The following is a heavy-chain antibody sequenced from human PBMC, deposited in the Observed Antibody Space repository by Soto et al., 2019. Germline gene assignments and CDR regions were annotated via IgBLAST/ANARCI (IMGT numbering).Heavy chain of an antibody. Sequence: QITLKESGPTLVNPTQTLTLTCIFSGFSLSTSEVGVAWIRQSPGKALEWLALMYWDGDKRYSPFLKSRLTITKDTSKSQVVLTMTNMDPVDTGTYYCAHTGGRGAGMDVWGQGTTVTVSS. V-gene: IGHV2-5*02. CDR1: GFSLSTSEVG. CDR2: MYWDGDK. J-gene: IGHJ6*02. CDR3: AHTGGRGAGMDV. D-gene: IGHD2-15*01.